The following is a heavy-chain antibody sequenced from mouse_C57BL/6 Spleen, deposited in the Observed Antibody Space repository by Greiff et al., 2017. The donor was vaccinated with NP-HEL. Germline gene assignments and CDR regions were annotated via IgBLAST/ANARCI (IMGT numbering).Heavy chain of an antibody. J-gene: IGHJ2*01. Sequence: EVKLMESGGGLVKPGGSLKLSCAASGFTFSDYGMHWVRQAPGKGLEWVAYISSGSSTIYYADTVKGRFTITRDNAKNTLFLQMTSLRSEDTAMYYCARSPRFYYFDYWGQGTTLTVSS. CDR1: GFTFSDYG. V-gene: IGHV5-17*01. CDR3: ARSPRFYYFDY. CDR2: ISSGSSTI.